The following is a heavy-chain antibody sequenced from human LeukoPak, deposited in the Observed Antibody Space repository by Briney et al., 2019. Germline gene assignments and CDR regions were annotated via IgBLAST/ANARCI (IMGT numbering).Heavy chain of an antibody. V-gene: IGHV3-30-3*01. Sequence: PGRSLRLSCAASGFTFSSYAMHWVRQAPGKGLEWVAVISYDGGNKYYADSVKGRFTISRDNSKNTLYLQMNSLRAEDTAVYYCAKDLSSSRVPWGQGTLVTVSA. J-gene: IGHJ4*02. CDR1: GFTFSSYA. CDR3: AKDLSSSRVP. D-gene: IGHD6-6*01. CDR2: ISYDGGNK.